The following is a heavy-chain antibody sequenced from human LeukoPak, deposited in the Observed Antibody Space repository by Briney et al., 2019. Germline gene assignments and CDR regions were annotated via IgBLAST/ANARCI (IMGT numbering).Heavy chain of an antibody. CDR2: IYGSGDT. V-gene: IGHV4-59*01. J-gene: IGHJ4*02. CDR3: VRGSYGPGHDY. Sequence: SETLSLTCTVSGGSISSYYGRWARQPPGKGREGIGYIYGSGDTKYMPSLKSRVSLSVDTSKNQFSLNLSSVTAADTAVYYCVRGSYGPGHDYWGQGTLVTVSS. CDR1: GGSISSYY. D-gene: IGHD5-18*01.